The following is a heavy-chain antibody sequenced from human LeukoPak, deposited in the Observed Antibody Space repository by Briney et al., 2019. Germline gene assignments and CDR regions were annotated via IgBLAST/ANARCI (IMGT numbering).Heavy chain of an antibody. CDR1: GGSISSHY. J-gene: IGHJ4*02. V-gene: IGHV4-59*11. CDR3: ASAGNPHYFDF. Sequence: SQTLSLTCTVSGGSISSHYWSWIRQSPGKRLEWIGNIYYTGSTNYNPSLQSRVAISIDTSKNQFSLTLNSVTAADAAVYYCASAGNPHYFDFWGQGPLVTVSS. CDR2: IYYTGST.